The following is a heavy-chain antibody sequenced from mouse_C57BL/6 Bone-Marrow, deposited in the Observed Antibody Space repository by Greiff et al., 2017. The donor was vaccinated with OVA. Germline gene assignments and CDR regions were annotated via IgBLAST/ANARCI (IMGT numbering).Heavy chain of an antibody. Sequence: EVQLVESRGGLVKPGGSLKLSCAASGFTFSSYAMSWVRQTPEKRLEWVATISDGGSYTYYPDNVKGRFTISRDNAKNNLYLQMSHLKSEDTAMYYCALTGTSFDYWGQGTTLTVSS. CDR2: ISDGGSYT. V-gene: IGHV5-4*01. D-gene: IGHD4-1*01. J-gene: IGHJ2*01. CDR3: ALTGTSFDY. CDR1: GFTFSSYA.